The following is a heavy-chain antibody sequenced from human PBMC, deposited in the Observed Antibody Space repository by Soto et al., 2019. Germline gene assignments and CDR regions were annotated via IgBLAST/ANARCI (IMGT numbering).Heavy chain of an antibody. CDR2: ISGSGGST. CDR3: ARRSSGLDIEY. CDR1: GFTFSSYA. D-gene: IGHD6-19*01. J-gene: IGHJ4*02. V-gene: IGHV3-23*01. Sequence: EVQLLESGGGLVQPGGSLRLSCEASGFTFSSYAMSWVRQATGKGLEWVSGISGSGGSTYYEDSVKGRFTISRDNPKNTLYVQMSSVGAEDSAVYYGARRSSGLDIEYWVQGTLVTV.